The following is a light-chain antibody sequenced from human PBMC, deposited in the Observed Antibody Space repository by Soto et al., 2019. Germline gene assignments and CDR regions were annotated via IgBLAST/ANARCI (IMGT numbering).Light chain of an antibody. CDR2: VAS. J-gene: IGKJ1*01. Sequence: EIVLTQSPGTLSLSPGERATLSCRASQSASSSYLAWYQQKPGQAPRLLIFVASSRATGIPDRFSGSGSGTDFTLTISTLEPEDFAVYYCQQYGSSPPWTFGQGTKVEIK. V-gene: IGKV3-20*01. CDR1: QSASSSY. CDR3: QQYGSSPPWT.